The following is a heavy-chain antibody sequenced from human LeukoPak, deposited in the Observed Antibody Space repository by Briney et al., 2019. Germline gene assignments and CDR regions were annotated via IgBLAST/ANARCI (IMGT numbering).Heavy chain of an antibody. CDR3: ARDFFGGSYFGDY. V-gene: IGHV3-7*01. D-gene: IGHD1-26*01. Sequence: GGSLRLSCAASGFTFSSYWMSWVRQAPGKGLEWVANIKQDGSEKYYVDSVKGRFTISRDNAKNSLYLQMNSLRAEDTAVYYCARDFFGGSYFGDYWGQGTLVTVSS. CDR1: GFTFSSYW. CDR2: IKQDGSEK. J-gene: IGHJ4*02.